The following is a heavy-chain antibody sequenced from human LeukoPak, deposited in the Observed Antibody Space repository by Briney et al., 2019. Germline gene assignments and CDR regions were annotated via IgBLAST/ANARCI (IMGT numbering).Heavy chain of an antibody. CDR1: GYTFTSYG. V-gene: IGHV1-18*01. CDR3: ARVFDKVALELTDY. CDR2: ITAYNCNT. D-gene: IGHD1-7*01. J-gene: IGHJ4*02. Sequence: ASVKVSCKSSGYTFTSYGISLVRQPPGQGLEWMGLITAYNCNTNYAQKLQGRVTMTTETSTSTAYMELRSLRSDDTAVYYCARVFDKVALELTDYWGQGALVTVSS.